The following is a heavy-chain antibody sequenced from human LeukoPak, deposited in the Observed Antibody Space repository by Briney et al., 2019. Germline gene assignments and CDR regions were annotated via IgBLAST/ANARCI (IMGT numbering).Heavy chain of an antibody. J-gene: IGHJ6*03. V-gene: IGHV3-49*04. CDR2: IRSDANGGTP. Sequence: GGSLRLSCTASGFNFGDYGLSWVRQAPGRGPEWIGVIRSDANGGTPEYAASVKGRFTISRDDSNSVGYLHMNSLKTEDTAVYYCGRCPLWHIFMDLWGVGTTVIVSS. CDR3: GRCPLWHIFMDL. CDR1: GFNFGDYG. D-gene: IGHD2-8*01.